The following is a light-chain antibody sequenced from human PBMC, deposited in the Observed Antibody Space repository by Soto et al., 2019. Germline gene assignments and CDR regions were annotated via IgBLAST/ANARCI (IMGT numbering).Light chain of an antibody. CDR1: QSVRSW. CDR3: QQYDNYPLT. V-gene: IGKV1-5*01. J-gene: IGKJ4*01. Sequence: DIQMTQSPATLSASVGDRVTITCRASQSVRSWLAWYQQKPGTAPKLLIFDASRLESGVPSRFSGSASGTEFTLTISSLQPDDFATSYCQQYDNYPLTFGGGTKVEIK. CDR2: DAS.